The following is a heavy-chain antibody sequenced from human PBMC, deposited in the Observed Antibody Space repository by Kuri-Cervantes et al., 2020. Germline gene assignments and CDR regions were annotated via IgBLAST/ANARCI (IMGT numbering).Heavy chain of an antibody. Sequence: SQTLSLTCAVYGGSFSGYYWSWIRQPPGKGLEWIGEINHSGSTNYNPSLKSRVTISVDTSKNQFSLKLSSVTAADTAVYYCARLTDYGDWDYWGQGTLVTVSS. D-gene: IGHD4-17*01. CDR3: ARLTDYGDWDY. CDR1: GGSFSGYY. V-gene: IGHV4-34*09. J-gene: IGHJ4*02. CDR2: INHSGST.